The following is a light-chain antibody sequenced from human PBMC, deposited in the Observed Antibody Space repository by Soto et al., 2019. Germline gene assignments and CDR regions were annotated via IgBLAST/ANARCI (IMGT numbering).Light chain of an antibody. CDR1: SSDVGGYNY. V-gene: IGLV2-14*01. CDR2: EVS. J-gene: IGLJ1*01. Sequence: QSVLTQPASVSGSPGQSITISCTGTSSDVGGYNYVSWYQHHPGKAPKLMIYEVSNRPSGVSNRFSGSKSGNAASLTISGLQAEDEADYYCSSYTSSGTLYVLGTGNKLTVL. CDR3: SSYTSSGTLYV.